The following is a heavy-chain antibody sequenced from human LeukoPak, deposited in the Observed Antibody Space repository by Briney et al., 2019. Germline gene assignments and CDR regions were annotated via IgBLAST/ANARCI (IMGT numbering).Heavy chain of an antibody. Sequence: SVKVSCKASGGTFSSYAISWVRQAPGQGLEWMGGIIPIFGTANYAQKFQGRVTITADKSTSTAYMELSSLRSEDTAVYYCAEGPISYGSGSYYTNWFDPWGQGTLVTVSS. CDR1: GGTFSSYA. J-gene: IGHJ5*02. D-gene: IGHD3-10*01. V-gene: IGHV1-69*06. CDR3: AEGPISYGSGSYYTNWFDP. CDR2: IIPIFGTA.